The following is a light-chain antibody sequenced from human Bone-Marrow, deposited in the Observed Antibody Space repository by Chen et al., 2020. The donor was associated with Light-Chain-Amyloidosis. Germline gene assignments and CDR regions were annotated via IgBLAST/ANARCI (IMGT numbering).Light chain of an antibody. CDR1: SCSIATNY. CDR2: EDD. J-gene: IGLJ3*02. CDR3: QSYQGSSQGV. V-gene: IGLV6-57*01. Sequence: NFMLPQPHSVSESPGKTVIISCNRRSCSIATNYVQWYQQRPGSSPTTVIYEDDQRPSGVPDRFSGSIDRSSNSASLTISGLKTEDEADYYCQSYQGSSQGVFGGGTKLTVL.